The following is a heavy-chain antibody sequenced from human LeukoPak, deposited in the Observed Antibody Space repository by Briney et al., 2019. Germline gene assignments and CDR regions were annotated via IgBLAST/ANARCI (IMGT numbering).Heavy chain of an antibody. Sequence: SVKVSCKASGGTFSRFTISWVRQAPGQGFEWMGGITPIFGTANFAQKFQGRVSITADESTSTAFMELGSLRSEDTAVYYCAREWGLESSGYYYAYWGQGTLVTVSS. V-gene: IGHV1-69*13. D-gene: IGHD3-22*01. CDR3: AREWGLESSGYYYAY. J-gene: IGHJ4*02. CDR1: GGTFSRFT. CDR2: ITPIFGTA.